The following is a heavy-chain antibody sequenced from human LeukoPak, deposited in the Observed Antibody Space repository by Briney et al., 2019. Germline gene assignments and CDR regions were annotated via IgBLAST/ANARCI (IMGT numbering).Heavy chain of an antibody. CDR3: ARGLSYAVAYGDY. CDR2: INRDGTGT. J-gene: IGHJ4*02. Sequence: GGSLRLSCAPSGFIFSDYWFHWVRRTPGQGLVWVAAINRDGTGTSHADSVRGRFTVSRDNAKNTLYLQLNSLRADDTAVYCARGLSYAVAYGDYWGQGTLVTVSS. D-gene: IGHD6-19*01. CDR1: GFIFSDYW. V-gene: IGHV3-74*01.